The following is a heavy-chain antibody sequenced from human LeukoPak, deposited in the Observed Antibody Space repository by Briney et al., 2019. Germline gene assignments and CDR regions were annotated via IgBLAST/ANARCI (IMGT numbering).Heavy chain of an antibody. J-gene: IGHJ2*01. CDR2: IYYSGST. V-gene: IGHV4-30-4*01. D-gene: IGHD3-10*01. CDR3: ARDRMVRGVTDWYFDL. CDR1: GGSLSSGDYY. Sequence: PSETLSLTCTVSGGSLSSGDYYWRWIRQPPGKGLEWIGYIYYSGSTYYNPSLKSRLTISVDTSKNQFSLKLSSVTAADTAVYYCARDRMVRGVTDWYFDLWGRSTLVTVSS.